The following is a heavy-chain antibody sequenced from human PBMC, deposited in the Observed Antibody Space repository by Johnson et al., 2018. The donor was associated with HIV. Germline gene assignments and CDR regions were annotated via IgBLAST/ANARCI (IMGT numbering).Heavy chain of an antibody. D-gene: IGHD1-7*01. CDR2: ISYDGSNK. CDR3: AREDQNWNYDHDFDI. Sequence: QMLLVESGGGVVQPGRSLRLSCAASGFTFSSYAMHWVRQAPGKGLEWVAVISYDGSNKYYADSVKGRFTISRDNSKNTLYLQMNSLRAEDTAVYYCAREDQNWNYDHDFDIWGQGTMVTVSS. V-gene: IGHV3-30*04. J-gene: IGHJ3*02. CDR1: GFTFSSYA.